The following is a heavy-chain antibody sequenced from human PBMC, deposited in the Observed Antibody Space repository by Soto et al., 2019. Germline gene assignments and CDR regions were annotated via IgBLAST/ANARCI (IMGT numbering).Heavy chain of an antibody. D-gene: IGHD7-27*01. CDR3: ARAQTRWGPGPFDY. CDR1: GGSISSYY. Sequence: SETLSLTCTVSGGSISSYYWSWIRQPPGKGLEWIGYIYYSGSTNYNPSLKSRVTISVDTSKNQFSLKLSSVTAADTAVYYCARAQTRWGPGPFDYWGQGTLVTVSS. CDR2: IYYSGST. V-gene: IGHV4-59*01. J-gene: IGHJ4*02.